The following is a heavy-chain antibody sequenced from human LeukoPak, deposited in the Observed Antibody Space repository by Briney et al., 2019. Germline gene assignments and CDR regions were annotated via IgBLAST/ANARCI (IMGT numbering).Heavy chain of an antibody. CDR1: GGSFSGYY. CDR3: ASILGY. Sequence: PSETLSLTCAVYGGSFSGYYWSWIRQPPGKGLEWIGEINHSGSTNYNPSLKSRVTISVDTSKNQFSLKLSSVTAADTAVYYCASILGYWGQGTLVTVSS. J-gene: IGHJ4*02. V-gene: IGHV4-34*01. D-gene: IGHD2-15*01. CDR2: INHSGST.